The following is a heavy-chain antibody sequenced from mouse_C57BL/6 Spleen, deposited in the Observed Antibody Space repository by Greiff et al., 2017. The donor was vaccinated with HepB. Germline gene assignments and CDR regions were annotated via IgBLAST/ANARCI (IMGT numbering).Heavy chain of an antibody. CDR1: GFTFSSYG. V-gene: IGHV5-6*01. CDR2: ISSGGSYT. Sequence: EVKVVESGGDLVKPGGSLKLSCAASGFTFSSYGMSWVRQTPDKRLEWVATISSGGSYTYYPDSVKGRFTISRDNAKNTLYLQMSSLKSEDTAMYYCARHGPTPAWFAYWGQGTLVTVSA. J-gene: IGHJ3*01. CDR3: ARHGPTPAWFAY. D-gene: IGHD2-10*01.